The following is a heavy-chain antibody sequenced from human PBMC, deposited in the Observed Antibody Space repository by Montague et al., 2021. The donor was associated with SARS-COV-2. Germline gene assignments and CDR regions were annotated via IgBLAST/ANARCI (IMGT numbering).Heavy chain of an antibody. D-gene: IGHD3-16*02. V-gene: IGHV3-30*04. CDR1: GFTFSRYA. CDR2: ISYDGSNK. J-gene: IGHJ4*02. CDR3: ARDNYDYVWGSYRYIY. Sequence: SLRLSCAASGFTFSRYAMHWVRQAPGRGLEWVAVISYDGSNKYXXXSXXXRFTISRDNSKNTLYLQMNSLRAEDTAVYYCARDNYDYVWGSYRYIYWGQGTLVTVSS.